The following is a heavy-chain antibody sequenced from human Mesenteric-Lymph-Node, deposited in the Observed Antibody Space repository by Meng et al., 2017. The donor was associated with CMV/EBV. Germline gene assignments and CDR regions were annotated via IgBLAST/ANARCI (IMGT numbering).Heavy chain of an antibody. CDR1: GYSFTSNW. CDR3: ARLGSSGWVH. J-gene: IGHJ4*02. D-gene: IGHD6-19*01. CDR2: IFPGDSDT. V-gene: IGHV5-51*01. Sequence: GESLKISFAASGYSFTSNWIGWVRQMPGKGLEWMGTIFPGDSDTRYSPSFEGQVTMSADKSISTAYLQWGNVKASDTAMYYCARLGSSGWVHWGQGTLVTVSS.